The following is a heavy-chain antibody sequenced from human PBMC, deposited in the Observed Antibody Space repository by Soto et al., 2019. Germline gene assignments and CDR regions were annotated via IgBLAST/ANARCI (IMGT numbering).Heavy chain of an antibody. CDR2: MNPNSGNT. CDR1: GYTFTSYD. CDR3: ARGRDYDFWSGYYGMDV. Sequence: ASVKVSCKASGYTFTSYDINWVRQATGQGLEWMGWMNPNSGNTGYAQKFQGRVTMTRNTSISTAYMELSSLRSEDTAVYYCARGRDYDFWSGYYGMDVWGQGTKVTVSS. D-gene: IGHD3-3*01. J-gene: IGHJ6*02. V-gene: IGHV1-8*01.